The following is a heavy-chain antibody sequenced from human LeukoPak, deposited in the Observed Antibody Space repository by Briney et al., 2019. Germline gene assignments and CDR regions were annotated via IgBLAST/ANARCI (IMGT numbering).Heavy chain of an antibody. CDR3: WCMLFQTSYYYYMDV. D-gene: IGHD2-8*01. CDR2: ISGSGYTT. J-gene: IGHJ6*03. Sequence: GGSLRLSCAASGFTFTSFAMNWARQAPGKGLEWVSVISGSGYTTHYADSVKGRFTISRDNSKNTLYLQMNSLRAEDTAVYYCWCMLFQTSYYYYMDVWGKGTTVTVSS. V-gene: IGHV3-23*01. CDR1: GFTFTSFA.